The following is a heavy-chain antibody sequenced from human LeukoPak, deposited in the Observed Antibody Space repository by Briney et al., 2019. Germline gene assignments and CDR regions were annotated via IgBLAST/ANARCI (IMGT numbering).Heavy chain of an antibody. D-gene: IGHD5-24*01. V-gene: IGHV4-39*01. Sequence: SETLSLTCTVSGGSISSSSYYWGWIRQPPGKGLVWIGSIYYSGSTYYNPSLKSRVTISVDTSKNQFSLKLSSVTAADTAVYYCARLGEMATTYFDYWGQGTLVTV. CDR3: ARLGEMATTYFDY. CDR2: IYYSGST. CDR1: GGSISSSSYY. J-gene: IGHJ4*02.